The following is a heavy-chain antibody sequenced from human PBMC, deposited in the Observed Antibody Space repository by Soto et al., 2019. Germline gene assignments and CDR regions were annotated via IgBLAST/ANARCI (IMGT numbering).Heavy chain of an antibody. CDR2: IDPSDSYI. Sequence: GESLKISCEAPGYSFSSSWISWVRQMPGKGLEWMGRIDPSDSYINYSPSFQGHITISADKSITAAYLQWSSLKASDTAIYYCARSGYCSAGSCYHLDYWGQGTLVTVSS. V-gene: IGHV5-10-1*01. D-gene: IGHD2-15*01. J-gene: IGHJ4*02. CDR1: GYSFSSSW. CDR3: ARSGYCSAGSCYHLDY.